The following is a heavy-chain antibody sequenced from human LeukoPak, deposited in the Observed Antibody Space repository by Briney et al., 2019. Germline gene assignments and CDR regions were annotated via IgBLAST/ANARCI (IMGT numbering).Heavy chain of an antibody. CDR2: VDGGGGGT. CDR3: AKDTSYGGNYYFDY. V-gene: IGHV3-23*01. D-gene: IGHD4-23*01. J-gene: IGHJ4*02. CDR1: GFTLSSYA. Sequence: GGSLRLSCAASGFTLSSYAMTWVRQAPGRGLEWVSSVDGGGGGTYYADSVKGRFTISRDNSKDTLYLQMNSLRAEDTAVYYCAKDTSYGGNYYFDYWGQGTLVTVSS.